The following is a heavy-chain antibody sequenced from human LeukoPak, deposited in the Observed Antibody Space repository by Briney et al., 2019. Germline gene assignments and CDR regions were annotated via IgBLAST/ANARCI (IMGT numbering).Heavy chain of an antibody. D-gene: IGHD2-21*02. CDR1: GYTFISYG. Sequence: ASVKVSCKASGYTFISYGISWVRQAPGQGLEWMGWISGYNGNTNYAQNLQGRVTMTTDTSTSTAYMELRSQRSDDTAVYYCARGLGVVTAQSEQPKPRYFDLWGRGTQVTVSS. CDR2: ISGYNGNT. CDR3: ARGLGVVTAQSEQPKPRYFDL. V-gene: IGHV1-18*01. J-gene: IGHJ2*01.